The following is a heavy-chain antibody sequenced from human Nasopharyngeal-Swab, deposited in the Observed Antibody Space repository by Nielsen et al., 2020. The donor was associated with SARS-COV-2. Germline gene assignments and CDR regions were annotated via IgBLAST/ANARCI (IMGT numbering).Heavy chain of an antibody. CDR1: GFTFGDYG. J-gene: IGHJ3*02. Sequence: GGSLRLSCTTSGFTFGDYGMSWFRQAPGKGLEWVGFTRSKTYSGAPEYAASVKGRFTISRDGAESIAYLQMNSLETEDTGVYYCARSVGSFYGQGAFDIWGQGTMVTVSS. V-gene: IGHV3-49*01. CDR2: TRSKTYSGAP. D-gene: IGHD1-26*01. CDR3: ARSVGSFYGQGAFDI.